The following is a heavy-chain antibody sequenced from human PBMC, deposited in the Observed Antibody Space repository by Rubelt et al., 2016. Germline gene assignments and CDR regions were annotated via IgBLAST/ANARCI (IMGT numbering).Heavy chain of an antibody. V-gene: IGHV3-43*01. CDR2: ISWDGGST. D-gene: IGHD3-16*01. CDR1: GFTFDDYT. CDR3: AKEVNGGSFDY. J-gene: IGHJ4*02. Sequence: ASGFTFDDYTMHWVRQAPGKGLEWVSLISWDGGSTYYADSVKGRFTISRDNSKNSLYLQVNSLRTEDTALYYCAKEVNGGSFDYWGQGTLVTVSS.